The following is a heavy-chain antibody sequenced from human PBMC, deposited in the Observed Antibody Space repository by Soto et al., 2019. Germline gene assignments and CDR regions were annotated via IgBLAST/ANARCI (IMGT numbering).Heavy chain of an antibody. CDR1: GGSISSGGYY. CDR3: ARGRGYDSVWGSYHAPYYYYGMDV. Sequence: QVQLQESGPGLVKPSQTLSLTCTVSGGSISSGGYYWSWIRQHPGKGLEWIGYIYYSGSTYYNPSLKSRVTIAVDTSKIQFSLKLSSVTAADTAVYYCARGRGYDSVWGSYHAPYYYYGMDVWGQGTTVTVSS. J-gene: IGHJ6*02. CDR2: IYYSGST. V-gene: IGHV4-31*03. D-gene: IGHD3-16*02.